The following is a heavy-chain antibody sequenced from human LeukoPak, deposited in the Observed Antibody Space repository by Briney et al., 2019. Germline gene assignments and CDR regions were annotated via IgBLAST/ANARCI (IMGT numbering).Heavy chain of an antibody. V-gene: IGHV3-21*01. J-gene: IGHJ3*02. Sequence: PGGSLRLSCAASGFTFTTYSMSWVRQAPGKGLEWVSCITSSSSNIYYTDSLKGRFTISRDNAKNSLYLQTNSLRVEDTAVYYCAREDRGMQEYCSTGVCYSTFGAFDIWGQGTMVTVSP. CDR1: GFTFTTYS. CDR3: AREDRGMQEYCSTGVCYSTFGAFDI. CDR2: ITSSSSNI. D-gene: IGHD2-8*01.